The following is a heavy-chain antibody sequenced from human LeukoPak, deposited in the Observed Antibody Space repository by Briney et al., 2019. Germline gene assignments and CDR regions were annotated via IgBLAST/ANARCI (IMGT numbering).Heavy chain of an antibody. V-gene: IGHV6-1*01. J-gene: IGHJ3*02. D-gene: IGHD2-21*01. CDR2: TYYRSKWYN. Sequence: SQTLSLTCAISGDSVSSKSADWNWIRQSQSIDLEWLGRTYYRSKWYNDYAVSVKGRITINPDTSKNQFSLQLNSVTPEDTAVYYCASSDNYCGDAFDIWGQGTMVIVSS. CDR1: GDSVSSKSAD. CDR3: ASSDNYCGDAFDI.